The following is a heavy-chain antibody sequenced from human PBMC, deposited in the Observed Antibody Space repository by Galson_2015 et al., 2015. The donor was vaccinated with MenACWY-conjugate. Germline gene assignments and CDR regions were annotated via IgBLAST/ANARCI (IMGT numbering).Heavy chain of an antibody. CDR2: ISGSGGST. CDR3: AKGRACSGGSCVADY. D-gene: IGHD2-15*01. J-gene: IGHJ4*02. CDR1: GFTFRRYA. Sequence: LRLSCAASGFTFRRYAMSWVRPAPGQGLEWVSAISGSGGSTYYADSVKGRFTISRDNSKNTLYLQMNSLRAEDTAVYYCAKGRACSGGSCVADYWGQGTLVTVSS. V-gene: IGHV3-23*01.